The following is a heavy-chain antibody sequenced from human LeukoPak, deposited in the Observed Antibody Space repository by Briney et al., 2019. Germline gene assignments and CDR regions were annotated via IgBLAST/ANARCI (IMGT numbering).Heavy chain of an antibody. D-gene: IGHD3-22*01. J-gene: IGHJ1*01. V-gene: IGHV1-18*01. CDR2: ISAYNGNT. Sequence: ASVKVSCKASGYTFTSYGISWERQAPGQGLEWMGWISAYNGNTNYAQKLQGRVTMTTDTSTSTAYMELRSLRSDDTAVYYCARGNDSSGYFNPYAEYFQHWGQGTLVTVSS. CDR3: ARGNDSSGYFNPYAEYFQH. CDR1: GYTFTSYG.